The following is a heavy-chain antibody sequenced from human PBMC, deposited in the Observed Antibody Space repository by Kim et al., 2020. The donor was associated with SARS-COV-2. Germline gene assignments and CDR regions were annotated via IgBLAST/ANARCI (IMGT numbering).Heavy chain of an antibody. CDR1: GGSITSTTYN. D-gene: IGHD3-10*01. CDR2: IYYSGGT. Sequence: SETLSLTCTVSGGSITSTTYNWNWIRQPPGKGLEWIGNIYYSGGTHYKTSLKSRVTLSVDTSKNQFSLKMTSVTAADTAVYYCPMGRDYYAFYLLCQWTT. J-gene: IGHJ6*02. V-gene: IGHV4-39*01. CDR3: PMGRDYYAFYL.